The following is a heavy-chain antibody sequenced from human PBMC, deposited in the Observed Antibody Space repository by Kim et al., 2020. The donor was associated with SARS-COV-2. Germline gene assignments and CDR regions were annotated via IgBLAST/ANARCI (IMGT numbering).Heavy chain of an antibody. D-gene: IGHD1-26*01. J-gene: IGHJ4*02. Sequence: GSVKGRFTISRDNSKNTLYLQMNSLRAEDTAVYYWAKDFRAWELLPSVDYWGQGTLVTVSS. V-gene: IGHV3-23*01. CDR3: AKDFRAWELLPSVDY.